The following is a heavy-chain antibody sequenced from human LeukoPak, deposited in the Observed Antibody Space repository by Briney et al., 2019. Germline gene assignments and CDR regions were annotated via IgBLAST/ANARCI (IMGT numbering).Heavy chain of an antibody. CDR1: GFTFNNYG. CDR2: INRSGGSI. D-gene: IGHD3-22*01. CDR3: ARERTYDSSGLDAFYI. Sequence: GGSLRLSCAASGFTFNNYGMSWVRQAPGKGLEWVSGINRSGGSICYADSVKGRFTISRATTKNSLYLQMNRLRAEDTAFYYCARERTYDSSGLDAFYIWGQGTMVTVSS. V-gene: IGHV3-20*04. J-gene: IGHJ3*02.